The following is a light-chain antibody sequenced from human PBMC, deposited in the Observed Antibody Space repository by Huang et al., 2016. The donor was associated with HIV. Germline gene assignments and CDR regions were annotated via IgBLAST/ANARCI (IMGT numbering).Light chain of an antibody. CDR1: QSVSGH. CDR2: AAS. Sequence: EIVMTQSPATLSVSPGERATLSCRASQSVSGHLAWYQQKPGQAPRLLIYAASTRSTGIPARFSGSGSGTEFTLTISSLQSEYFAVYYCQQYNNWPPLTFGGGTKVEIK. V-gene: IGKV3-15*01. CDR3: QQYNNWPPLT. J-gene: IGKJ4*01.